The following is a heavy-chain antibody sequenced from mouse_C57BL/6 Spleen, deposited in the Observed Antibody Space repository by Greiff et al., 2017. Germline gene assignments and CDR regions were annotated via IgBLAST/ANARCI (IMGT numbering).Heavy chain of an antibody. CDR3: ARLGTPMDY. Sequence: VQLQQPGAELVMPGASVKLSCKASGYTFTSYWVHWVKQRPGQGLEWIGEIDPSDSYTNYNQKFKGKSTLTVDKSSSTAYMQLSSLTSEDSAVYYCARLGTPMDYWGQGTSVTVSS. D-gene: IGHD3-1*01. V-gene: IGHV1-69*01. CDR1: GYTFTSYW. CDR2: IDPSDSYT. J-gene: IGHJ4*01.